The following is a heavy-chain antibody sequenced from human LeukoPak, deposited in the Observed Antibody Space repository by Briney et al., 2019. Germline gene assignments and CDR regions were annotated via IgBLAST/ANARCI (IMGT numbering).Heavy chain of an antibody. V-gene: IGHV4-59*08. CDR3: ARQVRGRSMEPDF. J-gene: IGHJ4*02. D-gene: IGHD3-10*01. CDR2: LYKSGNT. CDR1: AYSSGTYD. Sequence: PSETLSLTCTVSAYSSGTYDWTWIRQPPGKGLEWIGYLYKSGNTNYNSSLKSRVSIALDTSKNQVSLRMISVTAADTAVYYFARQVRGRSMEPDFWGRGTLVTVSS.